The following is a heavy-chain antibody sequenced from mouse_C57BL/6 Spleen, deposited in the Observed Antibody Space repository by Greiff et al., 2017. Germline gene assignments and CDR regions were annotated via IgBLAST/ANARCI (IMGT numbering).Heavy chain of an antibody. CDR2: INPNNGGT. J-gene: IGHJ2*01. CDR3: ACNNYFDY. Sequence: EVQLQQSGPELVKPGASVKISCKASGYTFTDYYMNWVKQSHGKSLEWIGDINPNNGGTSYNQKFKGKATLTVDKSSSTAYMELRSLTSEDSAVYYCACNNYFDYWGQGTTLTVSS. CDR1: GYTFTDYY. V-gene: IGHV1-26*01. D-gene: IGHD2-1*01.